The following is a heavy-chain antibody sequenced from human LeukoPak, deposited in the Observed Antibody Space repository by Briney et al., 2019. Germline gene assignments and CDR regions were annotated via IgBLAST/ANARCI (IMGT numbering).Heavy chain of an antibody. D-gene: IGHD1-20*01. CDR1: GGSFSGYY. J-gene: IGHJ6*03. CDR2: INHSGST. CDR3: ARLRPAALNFYYYYYMDV. Sequence: SETLSLTCAVYGGSFSGYYWSWIRQPPGKGLEWIGEINHSGSTNYNPSLKSRVTISVDTSKNQFSLKLSSVTAADTAVYYCARLRPAALNFYYYYYMDVWGKGTTVTVSS. V-gene: IGHV4-34*01.